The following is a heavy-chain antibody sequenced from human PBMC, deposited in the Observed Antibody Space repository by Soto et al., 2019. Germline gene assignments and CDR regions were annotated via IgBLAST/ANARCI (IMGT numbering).Heavy chain of an antibody. J-gene: IGHJ2*01. V-gene: IGHV3-30-3*01. D-gene: IGHD5-18*01. CDR2: MSNDGSSE. CDR1: GFSFNFYA. CDR3: VRDSGANYGTFWYFGL. Sequence: QVQLVESGGGVVQPGRSLRISCAATGFSFNFYAMYWVRQAPGKGLEWVAMMSNDGSSENYADSVRGRFIISRDNSKKTLFLQMNSLRPEDTATYYCVRDSGANYGTFWYFGLWGRGTLVTVSS.